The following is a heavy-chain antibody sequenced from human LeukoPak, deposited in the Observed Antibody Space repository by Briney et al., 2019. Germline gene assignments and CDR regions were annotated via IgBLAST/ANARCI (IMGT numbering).Heavy chain of an antibody. CDR3: ARDWDGDYAYYFYYGMDV. J-gene: IGHJ6*02. V-gene: IGHV3-33*08. CDR2: MWSDGSET. CDR1: GFTFIDYW. Sequence: GGSLRLSCTASGFTFIDYWIYWIRQAPGKGLEWLAVMWSDGSETFYSDSVRGRFTISRDNSKNTVHLQMNSLRAEDTAVYYCARDWDGDYAYYFYYGMDVWGQGTTVTVSS. D-gene: IGHD4-17*01.